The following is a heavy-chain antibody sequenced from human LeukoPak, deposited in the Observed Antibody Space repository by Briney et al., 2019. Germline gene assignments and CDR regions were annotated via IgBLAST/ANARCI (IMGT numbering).Heavy chain of an antibody. CDR3: ARAGDCSSTSCYSWFDP. CDR1: GGTFSSYA. V-gene: IGHV1-69*05. D-gene: IGHD2-2*01. J-gene: IGHJ5*02. CDR2: IIPIFGTA. Sequence: GASVKVSCKASGGTFSSYAISWVRQAPGQGLEWMGRIIPIFGTANYAQKFQGRVTITTDESTSTAYMELSSLRSEDTAVYYCARAGDCSSTSCYSWFDPWGQGTLVTVSS.